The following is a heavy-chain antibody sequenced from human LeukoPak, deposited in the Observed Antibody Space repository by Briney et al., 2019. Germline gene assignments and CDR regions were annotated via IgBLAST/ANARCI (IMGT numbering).Heavy chain of an antibody. CDR2: IYTDGST. CDR1: GFTVSSHY. CDR3: ARESGYAVGDY. J-gene: IGHJ4*02. V-gene: IGHV3-53*01. D-gene: IGHD5-12*01. Sequence: GGSLRLSCAASGFTVSSHYMSWFRQAPGMGLVWVSAIYTDGSTYYTDSVKGRFTISRDNFKNTLFLQMNTLRAEDTAVYYCARESGYAVGDYWGQGTLVTVSS.